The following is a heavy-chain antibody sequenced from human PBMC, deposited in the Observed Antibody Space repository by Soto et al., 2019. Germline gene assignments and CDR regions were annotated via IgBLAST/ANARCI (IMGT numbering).Heavy chain of an antibody. D-gene: IGHD3-22*01. J-gene: IGHJ3*02. V-gene: IGHV1-69*13. CDR1: GGTFSSYA. Sequence: SVKVSCKASGGTFSSYAISWVRQAPGQGLEWMGGIIPIFGTANYAQKFQGRVTITADESTSTAYMELSSLRSEDTAVYYCARKDDSSGYYDPIDAFDIWGQGTMVTVS. CDR3: ARKDDSSGYYDPIDAFDI. CDR2: IIPIFGTA.